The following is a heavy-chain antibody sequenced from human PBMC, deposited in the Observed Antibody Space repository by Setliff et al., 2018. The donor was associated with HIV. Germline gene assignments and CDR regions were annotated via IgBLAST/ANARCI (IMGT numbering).Heavy chain of an antibody. CDR2: ITDSGNT. D-gene: IGHD3-9*01. Sequence: PSETLSLTCNVSGASISSFYWTWIRQSPGNRLEWLGYITDSGNTNYNPSLRRRVTISADTSKNQVSLRLRSVTAADTAVYYCARETQQSYNIVTGYNYYYGIDVWGQGTTVTVSS. CDR3: ARETQQSYNIVTGYNYYYGIDV. CDR1: GASISSFY. J-gene: IGHJ6*02. V-gene: IGHV4-59*01.